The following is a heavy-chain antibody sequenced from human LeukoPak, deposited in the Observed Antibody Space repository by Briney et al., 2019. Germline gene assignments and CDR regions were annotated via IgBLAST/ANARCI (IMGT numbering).Heavy chain of an antibody. V-gene: IGHV1-2*02. J-gene: IGHJ4*02. CDR2: INPNSGGT. CDR3: ARPGIAAAGGGRPFDY. D-gene: IGHD6-13*01. CDR1: GYTFTSYY. Sequence: ASVKASCKASGYTFTSYYMHWVRQAPGQGLEWMGWINPNSGGTNYAQKFQGRVTMTRDTSIGTAYMELSRLRSDDTAVYYCARPGIAAAGGGRPFDYWGQGTLVTVSS.